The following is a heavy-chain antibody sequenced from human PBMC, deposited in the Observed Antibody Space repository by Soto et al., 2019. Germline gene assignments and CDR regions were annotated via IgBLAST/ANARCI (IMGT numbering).Heavy chain of an antibody. J-gene: IGHJ4*02. CDR3: ARWSYLDY. CDR2: ISGSDGKT. D-gene: IGHD3-3*01. V-gene: IGHV3-23*01. Sequence: GGSLRLSCVASGFSFGSYALTWVRQAPGKGLEWVSTISGSDGKTFYADAVKGRFSISRDISQSTLYLQMNSLRADDTAIYYCARWSYLDYWGQGTRVTVSS. CDR1: GFSFGSYA.